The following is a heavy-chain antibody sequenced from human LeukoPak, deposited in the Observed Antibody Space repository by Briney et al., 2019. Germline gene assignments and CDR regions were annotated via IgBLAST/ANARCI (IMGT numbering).Heavy chain of an antibody. CDR1: GYTFTNYA. J-gene: IGHJ6*03. V-gene: IGHV1-3*03. Sequence: GASVKVSCKTSGYTFTNYAIRWVRQAPGQRFEWMGWINAANGHTKYSQEFQGRITITRDTSATTAYMELSNLRSEDMALYYCARGRGPPNTNRDFYYYYYMDVWGTGTTVTVSS. CDR3: ARGRGPPNTNRDFYYYYYMDV. D-gene: IGHD3-10*01. CDR2: INAANGHT.